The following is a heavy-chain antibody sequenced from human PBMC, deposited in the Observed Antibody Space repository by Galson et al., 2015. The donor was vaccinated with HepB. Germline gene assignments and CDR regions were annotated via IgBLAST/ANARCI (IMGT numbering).Heavy chain of an antibody. CDR2: VDKYGIDK. CDR3: AALDTAKTQASGF. D-gene: IGHD5-18*01. CDR1: GFTFSNYW. J-gene: IGHJ4*02. Sequence: SLRLSCAASGFTFSNYWMSWVRQAPGEGLEWLANVDKYGIDKYYVDSVKDRFNISRDNAKNSIYLQMDSLRGEDTDVYYCAALDTAKTQASGFWGRGTRVSVSS. V-gene: IGHV3-7*03.